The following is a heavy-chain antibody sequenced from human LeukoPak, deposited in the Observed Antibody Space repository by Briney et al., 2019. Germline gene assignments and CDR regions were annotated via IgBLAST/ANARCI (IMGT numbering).Heavy chain of an antibody. V-gene: IGHV3-7*03. Sequence: GGSLRLSCAASGFTFATYWMTWVRQAPGKGLEWVANIKQDGSETYYVDSVKGRFTISRDNAKNSLYLQMNSLRAEDTAVYYCAKEKAVAGLDYWGQGTLVTVSS. CDR2: IKQDGSET. CDR1: GFTFATYW. J-gene: IGHJ4*02. D-gene: IGHD6-19*01. CDR3: AKEKAVAGLDY.